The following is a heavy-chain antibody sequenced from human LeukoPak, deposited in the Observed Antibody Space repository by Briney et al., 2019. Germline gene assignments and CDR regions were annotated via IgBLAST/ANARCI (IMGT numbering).Heavy chain of an antibody. CDR3: ARVLRDGSGD. Sequence: SETLSLTCTVSGYSISSGYYWGWIRQPPGKGLEWIGSIYHSGSTYYNPSLKSRVTISVDTSKNQSSLKLSSVTAADTAVYYCARVLRDGSGDWGQGTLVTVSS. CDR2: IYHSGST. V-gene: IGHV4-38-2*02. J-gene: IGHJ4*02. CDR1: GYSISSGYY. D-gene: IGHD5-24*01.